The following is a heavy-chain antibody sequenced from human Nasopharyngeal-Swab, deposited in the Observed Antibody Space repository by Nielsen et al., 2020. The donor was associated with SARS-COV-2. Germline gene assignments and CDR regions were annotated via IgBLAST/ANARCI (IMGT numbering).Heavy chain of an antibody. CDR3: ARGDYYYGMDV. CDR2: TYYRSKWYT. Sequence: IRQSPSRGLEWLGRTYYRSKWYTDYAISVKSRITLNRDTSKNQFSLQLDSVTPEDTAVYYCARGDYYYGMDVWGQGTAVTVSS. J-gene: IGHJ6*02. V-gene: IGHV6-1*01.